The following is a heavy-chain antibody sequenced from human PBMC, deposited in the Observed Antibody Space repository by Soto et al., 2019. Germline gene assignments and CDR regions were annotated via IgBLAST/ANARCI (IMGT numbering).Heavy chain of an antibody. Sequence: QVQLVQSGAEVKKPGASVKVSCKASGYTFTSYYMHWVRQAPGRGLEWMGIINPSGGSTSYAQKFQGRVTMTRDTSTSTVYMELSSLRSEDTAVYYCARSNREIGYCSSTSCYYFDYWGQGTLVTVSS. V-gene: IGHV1-46*03. CDR3: ARSNREIGYCSSTSCYYFDY. J-gene: IGHJ4*02. CDR2: INPSGGST. CDR1: GYTFTSYY. D-gene: IGHD2-2*01.